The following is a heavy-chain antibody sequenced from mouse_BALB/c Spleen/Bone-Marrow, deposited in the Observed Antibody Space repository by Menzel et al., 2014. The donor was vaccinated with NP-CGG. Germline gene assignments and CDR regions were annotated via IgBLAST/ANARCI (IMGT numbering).Heavy chain of an antibody. CDR2: IYPGDGST. J-gene: IGHJ3*01. Sequence: QVQLQQSGPELVKPGASVKMSCKASGYTFTSYYIHWVKQRPGEGLEWIGWIYPGDGSTKYNEKFKGETTLTADKSSSTAYMLLSSLTSEDSAIYFCAREAYYDYDEGFAYWGQGTLVTVSA. V-gene: IGHV1S56*01. CDR1: GYTFTSYY. CDR3: AREAYYDYDEGFAY. D-gene: IGHD2-4*01.